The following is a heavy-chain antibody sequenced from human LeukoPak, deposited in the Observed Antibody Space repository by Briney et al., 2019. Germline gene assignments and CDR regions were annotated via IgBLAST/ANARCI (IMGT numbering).Heavy chain of an antibody. CDR1: GFTFDDYG. D-gene: IGHD3-22*01. J-gene: IGHJ4*02. CDR2: INWNGGST. Sequence: GGSLRLSCAASGFTFDDYGMSWVRQAPGKGLEWVSGINWNGGSTGYADSVKGRFTISRDNAKNSLYLQMNSLRAEDTALYYCARETLAYDSSGYNDYWGQGTLVTVSS. V-gene: IGHV3-20*04. CDR3: ARETLAYDSSGYNDY.